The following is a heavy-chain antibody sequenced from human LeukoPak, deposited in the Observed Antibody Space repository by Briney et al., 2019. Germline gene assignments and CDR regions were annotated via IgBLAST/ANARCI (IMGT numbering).Heavy chain of an antibody. CDR3: ARSTAWSRWDY. CDR1: GFTDNTNH. D-gene: IGHD1-1*01. Sequence: GGSLRLSCAASGFTDNTNHMSWVRQAPGKGLEWVSIINNGETTYSADSVKGRFTISSDNSKNTLYLQVNSLRVEDTAVYYCARSTAWSRWDYWGPGTLVTVYS. V-gene: IGHV3-66*01. J-gene: IGHJ4*02. CDR2: INNGETT.